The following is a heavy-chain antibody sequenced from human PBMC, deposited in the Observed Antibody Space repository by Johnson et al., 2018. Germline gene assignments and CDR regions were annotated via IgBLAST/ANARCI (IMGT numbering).Heavy chain of an antibody. CDR2: IIPIFGTA. J-gene: IGHJ3*02. V-gene: IGHV1-69*12. CDR1: GGTFSSYA. D-gene: IGHD3-22*01. CDR3: AIPKNYYDSSGYLDAFDI. Sequence: QLVESGAEVKKPGSSVKVSCKASGGTFSSYAISWVRQAPGQGLEWMGGIIPIFGTANYAQKFQGRVTITADESTSTAYMELRSLRSEDTAVYYCAIPKNYYDSSGYLDAFDIWGQGTMVTVSS.